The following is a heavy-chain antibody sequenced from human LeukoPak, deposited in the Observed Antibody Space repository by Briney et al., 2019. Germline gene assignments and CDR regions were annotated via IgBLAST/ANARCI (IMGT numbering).Heavy chain of an antibody. J-gene: IGHJ4*02. CDR2: ISSSSSYI. CDR1: GFTFSSYS. Sequence: TGGSLRLSCAASGFTFSSYSMNWVRQAPGKGLEWVSSISSSSSYIYYADSVKGRFTISRDNAKNSLYLQMNSLRAEDTAVYYCARGGGHIAAAIFDYWGQGTLVTVSS. V-gene: IGHV3-21*01. CDR3: ARGGGHIAAAIFDY. D-gene: IGHD6-13*01.